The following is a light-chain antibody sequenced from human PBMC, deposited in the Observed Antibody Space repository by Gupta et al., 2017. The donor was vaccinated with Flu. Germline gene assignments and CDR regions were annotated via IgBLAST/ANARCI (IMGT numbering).Light chain of an antibody. CDR1: QSVTGA. V-gene: IGKV3-11*01. Sequence: EVVLTQSPATLSLSPGERATLSCMASQSVTGALAWYQPKPGQAPRLLVYDDSNRAAGSPVKFSGSGSGTDFTLTISNREPEDFAVYYCQQRADWPLTFGGGTKVEIK. CDR2: DDS. J-gene: IGKJ4*01. CDR3: QQRADWPLT.